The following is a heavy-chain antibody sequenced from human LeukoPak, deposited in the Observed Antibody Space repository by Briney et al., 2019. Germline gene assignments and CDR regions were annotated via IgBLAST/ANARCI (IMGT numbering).Heavy chain of an antibody. CDR3: PRGVDNDYSYFVVDP. J-gene: IGHJ5*02. Sequence: PQTLSLTPTLSGYSISSGYYWGWFRQPPGKELEWIGSIYHSGSTYYNPSLKSRVTISVDTPKNQFSLKLSSVTAADTAVYYCPRGVDNDYSYFVVDPWGQGTLVTVSS. D-gene: IGHD4-11*01. V-gene: IGHV4-38-2*02. CDR1: GYSISSGYY. CDR2: IYHSGST.